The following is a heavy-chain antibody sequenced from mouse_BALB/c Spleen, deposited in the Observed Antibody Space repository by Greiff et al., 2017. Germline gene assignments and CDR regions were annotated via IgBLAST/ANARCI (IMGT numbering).Heavy chain of an antibody. J-gene: IGHJ3*01. CDR3: ARGRRGSGFAY. V-gene: IGHV14-3*02. CDR1: GFNIKDTY. Sequence: EVQLQQSGAELVKPGASVKLSCTASGFNIKDTYMHWVKQRPEQGLEWIGRIDPANGNTKYDPKFQGKATITADTSSNTAYLQLSSLTSEDTAVYYCARGRRGSGFAYWGQGTLVTVSA. D-gene: IGHD2-12*01. CDR2: IDPANGNT.